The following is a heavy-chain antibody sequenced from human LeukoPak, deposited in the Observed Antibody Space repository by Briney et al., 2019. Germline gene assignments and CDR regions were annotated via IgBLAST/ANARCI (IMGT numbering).Heavy chain of an antibody. V-gene: IGHV3-30-3*01. CDR3: ARAGLPAAIHYYYYYGMDV. CDR2: ISYDGSNK. D-gene: IGHD2-2*01. J-gene: IGHJ6*02. Sequence: GGSLRLSCAASGFTFSSYAMHWVRQAPGKGLEWVAVISYDGSNKYYADSVKGRFTISRDNSKNTLYLQMKSLRAEDTAVYYCARAGLPAAIHYYYYYGMDVWGQGTTVTVSS. CDR1: GFTFSSYA.